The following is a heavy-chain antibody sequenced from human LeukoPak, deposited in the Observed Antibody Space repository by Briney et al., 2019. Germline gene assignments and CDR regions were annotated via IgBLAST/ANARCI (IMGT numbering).Heavy chain of an antibody. D-gene: IGHD1-26*01. Sequence: SETLSLTCTVSGGPISSSFWSWIRQPPGKGLEWIAYIYYSGSTNYNPSLKSRVTISVDTSKNQFSLKLSSVTAADTAVYYCARRSAGATHFDYWGQGTLVTVSS. CDR3: ARRSAGATHFDY. J-gene: IGHJ4*02. CDR2: IYYSGST. V-gene: IGHV4-59*08. CDR1: GGPISSSF.